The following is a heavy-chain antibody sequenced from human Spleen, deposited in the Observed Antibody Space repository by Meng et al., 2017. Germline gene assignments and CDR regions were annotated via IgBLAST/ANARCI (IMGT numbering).Heavy chain of an antibody. Sequence: QAQLQRGGAGLLKPSGTLSLTRVVSGGSFSDYYWSWIRQPPGKGLEWIGEINHSGSTNYNPSLESRATISVDTSQNNLSLKLSSVTAADSAVYYCARGPTTMAHDFDYWGQGTLVTVSS. J-gene: IGHJ4*02. D-gene: IGHD4-11*01. V-gene: IGHV4-34*01. CDR3: ARGPTTMAHDFDY. CDR1: GGSFSDYY. CDR2: INHSGST.